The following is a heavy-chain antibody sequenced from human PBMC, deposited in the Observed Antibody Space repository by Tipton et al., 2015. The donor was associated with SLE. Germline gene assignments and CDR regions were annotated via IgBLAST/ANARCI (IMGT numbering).Heavy chain of an antibody. CDR1: GGSISSGGYY. CDR3: ATSRDGDGYNSAEYFQH. D-gene: IGHD5-24*01. Sequence: TLSLTCTVTGGSISSGGYYWSWIRQHPGKGLEWIGYMYYTGSTYYKPSLKSRVAISGDTSKNQFSLKLSSVTAADTAVYYCATSRDGDGYNSAEYFQHWGQGTLVTVSS. V-gene: IGHV4-31*03. CDR2: MYYTGST. J-gene: IGHJ1*01.